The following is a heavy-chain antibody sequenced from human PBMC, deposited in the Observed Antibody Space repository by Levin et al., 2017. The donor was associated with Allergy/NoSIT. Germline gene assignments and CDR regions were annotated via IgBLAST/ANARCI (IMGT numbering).Heavy chain of an antibody. D-gene: IGHD1-7*01. J-gene: IGHJ6*02. Sequence: PGGSLRLSCAASGFTFRSYSMHWVRQAPGRGLEWISYISSSSNTKYYADSVKGRFTISRDNAKNSLFLQMNSLRVEDTALYYCARDRNWNYEIFYYAMDVWGQGTMVTVSS. V-gene: IGHV3-48*01. CDR2: ISSSSNTK. CDR3: ARDRNWNYEIFYYAMDV. CDR1: GFTFRSYS.